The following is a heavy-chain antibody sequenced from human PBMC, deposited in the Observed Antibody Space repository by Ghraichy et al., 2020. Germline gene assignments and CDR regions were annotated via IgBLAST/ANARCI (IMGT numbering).Heavy chain of an antibody. CDR1: GFTVTSNY. CDR2: ISSGGNT. Sequence: GGSLRLSCAASGFTVTSNYMSWVRQAPGKGLEWVSIISSGGNTYYVDSVKGRFTISRDNSKNTLFLQMNSLRAGDTAVYYCATRQRAGYYYGMDVWGQGTTVTVSS. V-gene: IGHV3-53*01. J-gene: IGHJ6*02. D-gene: IGHD1-1*01. CDR3: ATRQRAGYYYGMDV.